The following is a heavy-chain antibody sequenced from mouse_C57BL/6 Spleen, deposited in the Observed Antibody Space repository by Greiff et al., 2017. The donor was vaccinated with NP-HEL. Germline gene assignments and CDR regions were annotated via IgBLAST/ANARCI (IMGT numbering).Heavy chain of an antibody. CDR1: GFSLSTSGMG. V-gene: IGHV8-12*01. CDR2: IYWDDDK. D-gene: IGHD1-1*01. Sequence: QVTLKESGPGILQSSQTLSLTCSFSGFSLSTSGMGVSWIRQPSGQGLEWLVHIYWDDDKRYNPSLKSRLTISKATSRNQVFLKITSVDTADTATYYCARTFTTSMDYWGQGTSVTVSS. CDR3: ARTFTTSMDY. J-gene: IGHJ4*01.